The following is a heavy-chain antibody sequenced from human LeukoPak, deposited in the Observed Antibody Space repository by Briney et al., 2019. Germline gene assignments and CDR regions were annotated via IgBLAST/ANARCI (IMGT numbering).Heavy chain of an antibody. D-gene: IGHD2-2*01. V-gene: IGHV1-18*01. CDR3: ARGSHCSSTSCYYYYYYGMDV. Sequence: ASVKVSCKASGYTFSTYIINWVRQAPGQGLEWMGWINVYNGETNHAQRFQGRVTMTADTSTSTVYMDLRSLKSDDTAVYYCARGSHCSSTSCYYYYYYGMDVWGQGTTVTVSS. CDR2: INVYNGET. J-gene: IGHJ6*02. CDR1: GYTFSTYI.